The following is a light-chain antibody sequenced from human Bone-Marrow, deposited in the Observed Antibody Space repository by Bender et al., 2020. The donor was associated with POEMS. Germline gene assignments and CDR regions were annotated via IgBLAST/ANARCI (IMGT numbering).Light chain of an antibody. Sequence: QSALTQPASVSGTPGQSITISCTGTGSDIGSYSLVSWYQHHPGKAPKVIIYEGSKRPSGVSSRFSGSKSDNTASLTISGLQAEDEADFYCCSYADNSVWVFGGGTKLTVL. J-gene: IGLJ3*02. CDR1: GSDIGSYSL. V-gene: IGLV2-23*01. CDR3: CSYADNSVWV. CDR2: EGS.